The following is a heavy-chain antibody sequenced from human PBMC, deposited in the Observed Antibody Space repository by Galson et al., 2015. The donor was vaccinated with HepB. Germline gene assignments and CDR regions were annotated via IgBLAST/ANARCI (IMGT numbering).Heavy chain of an antibody. CDR2: IKSKTDGGTT. CDR3: AREKGQGGWHELRDH. J-gene: IGHJ4*02. D-gene: IGHD2-15*01. CDR1: GFTFSNAW. V-gene: IGHV3-15*07. Sequence: SLRLSCAASGFTFSNAWMNWVRQAPGKGLEWVGRIKSKTDGGTTDYAAPVRGRFTISRDNSKNTLYLQMNSLRAEDTAVYYCAREKGQGGWHELRDHWGQGTLVTVSS.